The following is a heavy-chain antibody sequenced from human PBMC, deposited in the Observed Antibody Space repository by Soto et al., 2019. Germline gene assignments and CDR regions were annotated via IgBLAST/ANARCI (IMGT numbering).Heavy chain of an antibody. Sequence: QVQLQESGPRLVKPSGTLSLTCAVSGGSISSSHWWTWVRQSPGKGLEYIGEISHSGTSNSNPSLKSRVTLSVDKSKNHFSLTLTSVTAADTAVYYWARVVLTITRGAVDAWGQGTLGIVSS. CDR2: ISHSGTS. J-gene: IGHJ3*01. V-gene: IGHV4-4*02. CDR3: ARVVLTITRGAVDA. CDR1: GGSISSSHW. D-gene: IGHD3-9*01.